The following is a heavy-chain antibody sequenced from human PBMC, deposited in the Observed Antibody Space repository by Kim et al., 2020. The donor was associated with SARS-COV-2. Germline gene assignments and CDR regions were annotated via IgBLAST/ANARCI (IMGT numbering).Heavy chain of an antibody. CDR3: AGAGYSMFYGMDV. CDR2: ISSSSSYI. CDR1: GFTFSSYS. Sequence: GGSLRLSCAASGFTFSSYSMNWVRQAPGKGLEWVSSISSSSSYIYYADSVKGRFTISRDNAKNSLYLQMNSLRAEDTAVYYCAGAGYSMFYGMDVCGEGTTVCASS. V-gene: IGHV3-21*01. J-gene: IGHJ6*02. D-gene: IGHD6-13*01.